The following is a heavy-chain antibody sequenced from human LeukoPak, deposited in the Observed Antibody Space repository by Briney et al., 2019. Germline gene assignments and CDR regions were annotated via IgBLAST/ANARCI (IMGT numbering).Heavy chain of an antibody. CDR2: ISAYNGNT. J-gene: IGHJ4*02. CDR1: GYTFTSYV. Sequence: ASVKVSCKASGYTFTSYVISWVRQAPGQGLEWMGWISAYNGNTNYAQKLQGRVTMTTDTSTSTAYMELRSLRSDDTAVYYCARAPRIAVAGNFDYWGQGTLVTVSS. V-gene: IGHV1-18*01. D-gene: IGHD6-19*01. CDR3: ARAPRIAVAGNFDY.